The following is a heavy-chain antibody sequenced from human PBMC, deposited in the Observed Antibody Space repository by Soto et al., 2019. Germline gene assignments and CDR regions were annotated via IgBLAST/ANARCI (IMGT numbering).Heavy chain of an antibody. D-gene: IGHD6-13*01. CDR2: ISYSGST. Sequence: SETLSLTCTVSGGSISSDTYFWGWIRQSPEKGLEWIASISYSGSTYYNPTLKSRVTISVDTSKSQFSLRLSSVTAADTAVYYCARHTLRGRAAGTSLEFDYWGQGTLVTVS. CDR3: ARHTLRGRAAGTSLEFDY. V-gene: IGHV4-39*01. CDR1: GGSISSDTYF. J-gene: IGHJ4*02.